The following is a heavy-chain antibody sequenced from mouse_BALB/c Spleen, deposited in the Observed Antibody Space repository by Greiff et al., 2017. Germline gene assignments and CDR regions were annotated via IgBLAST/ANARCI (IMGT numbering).Heavy chain of an antibody. CDR1: GYTFTSYT. Sequence: QVQLQQSAAELARPGASVKMSCKASGYTFTSYTMHWVKQRPGQGLEWIGYINPSSGYTEYNQKFKDKTTLTADKSSSTAYMQLSSLTSEDSAVYYCARGDGYYPSYAMDYWGQGTSVTVSS. D-gene: IGHD2-3*01. CDR3: ARGDGYYPSYAMDY. V-gene: IGHV1-4*02. CDR2: INPSSGYT. J-gene: IGHJ4*01.